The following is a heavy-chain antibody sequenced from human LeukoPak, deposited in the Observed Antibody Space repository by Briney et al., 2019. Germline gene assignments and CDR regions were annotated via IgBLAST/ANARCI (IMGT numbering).Heavy chain of an antibody. J-gene: IGHJ4*02. CDR1: GGSVSSNTYY. CDR3: ARRGVYSGSWFDY. CDR2: IYYSGST. V-gene: IGHV4-39*01. D-gene: IGHD6-13*01. Sequence: SETLSLTCTVSGGSVSSNTYYWDWIRQPPGKGLEWIGNIYYSGSTYYNPSLKGRVTISVDTSSNQFSLKLTSVTAADTAVYYCARRGVYSGSWFDYWGQGTLVTVSS.